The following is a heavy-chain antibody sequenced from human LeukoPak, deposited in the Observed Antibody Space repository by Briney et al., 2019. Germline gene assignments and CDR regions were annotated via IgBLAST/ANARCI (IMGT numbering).Heavy chain of an antibody. J-gene: IGHJ4*02. D-gene: IGHD3-10*01. CDR2: FYYSGSP. CDR3: ARGGLLGTMVRGVIHSLDY. V-gene: IGHV4-39*07. Sequence: SETLSLTCIVSGGSISSSSYYWGWIRQPPGKGLEWIGSFYYSGSPYYNPSLKSRVTISVDTSKNQFSLKLSSVTAADTAVYYCARGGLLGTMVRGVIHSLDYWGQGTLVTVSS. CDR1: GGSISSSSYY.